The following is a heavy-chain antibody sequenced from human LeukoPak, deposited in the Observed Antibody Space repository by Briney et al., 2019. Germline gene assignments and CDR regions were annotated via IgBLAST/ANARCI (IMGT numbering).Heavy chain of an antibody. CDR2: INHSGST. CDR3: ARAKTYGSGSDY. D-gene: IGHD3-10*01. V-gene: IGHV4-34*01. Sequence: PSETLSLTCGVYGGSFSGYYWSWIRQPPEINHSGSTNYNPSLKSRATISVDTSKKQFSLKLSSVTAADTAVYYCARAKTYGSGSDYWGQGTLVTVSS. J-gene: IGHJ4*02. CDR1: GGSFSGYY.